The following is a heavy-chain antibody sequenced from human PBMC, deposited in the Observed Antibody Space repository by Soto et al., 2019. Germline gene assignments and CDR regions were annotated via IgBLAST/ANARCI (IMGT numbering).Heavy chain of an antibody. CDR3: ARGGSESYYNHYGMDV. D-gene: IGHD3-10*01. J-gene: IGHJ6*02. CDR1: GFIFNNYY. V-gene: IGHV3-11*01. CDR2: ISGSGNTI. Sequence: PGGSLRLSCAASGFIFNNYYMSWIRQAPGKGLEWVSHISGSGNTINYADSVEGRFTISRDNAKKSLYLQMNSLRAEDTAVYYCARGGSESYYNHYGMDVWGQGTTVTVSS.